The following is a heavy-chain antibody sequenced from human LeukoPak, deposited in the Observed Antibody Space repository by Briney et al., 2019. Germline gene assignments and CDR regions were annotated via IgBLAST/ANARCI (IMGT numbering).Heavy chain of an antibody. Sequence: GGSLRLSCEASGVTFSSYVMSWVRQAPGKGLEWVSAISGSGGSTYYADSVKGRFTISRDNSKNTLYLQMNSLRAEDTAVYYCAKDLGDFWSGFDYWGQGTLVTVSS. V-gene: IGHV3-23*01. CDR2: ISGSGGST. J-gene: IGHJ4*02. CDR1: GVTFSSYV. D-gene: IGHD3-3*01. CDR3: AKDLGDFWSGFDY.